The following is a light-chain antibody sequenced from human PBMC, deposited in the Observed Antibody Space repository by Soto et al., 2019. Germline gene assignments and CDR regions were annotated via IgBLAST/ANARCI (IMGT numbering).Light chain of an antibody. Sequence: EIVLTQSPGTLSLSPGERATLSCRASQSVSTTYFAWYQQKPGQAPRVLIYGASSRATGIPDRFSGSGSGTDFTLTISRLEPEDFAVYYCQQYGTAPGTFGQGTKLDIK. J-gene: IGKJ2*01. CDR1: QSVSTTY. CDR3: QQYGTAPGT. V-gene: IGKV3-20*01. CDR2: GAS.